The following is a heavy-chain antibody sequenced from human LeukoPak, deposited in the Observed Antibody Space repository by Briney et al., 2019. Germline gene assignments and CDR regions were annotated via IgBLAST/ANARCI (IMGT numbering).Heavy chain of an antibody. V-gene: IGHV3-48*03. J-gene: IGHJ4*02. CDR3: ARLWFGELIPDY. Sequence: GGSLRLSCAASGFTFSSYEMNWVRQAPGKGLEWVSYISSSDSTIYYADSVKGRFTISRDNAKNSLYLQMNSLRAEDTAVYYCARLWFGELIPDYWGQGTLVTVSS. CDR1: GFTFSSYE. D-gene: IGHD3-10*01. CDR2: ISSSDSTI.